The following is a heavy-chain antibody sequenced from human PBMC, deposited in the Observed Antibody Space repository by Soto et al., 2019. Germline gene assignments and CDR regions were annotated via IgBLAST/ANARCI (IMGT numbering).Heavy chain of an antibody. D-gene: IGHD5-18*01. V-gene: IGHV1-69*06. J-gene: IGHJ6*02. CDR3: ARDIQLWRSYYYYYGMDV. CDR1: GGTFSSYG. CDR2: IIPIFGTA. Sequence: SVKVSCKASGGTFSSYGISWVRQAPGQGLEWMGGIIPIFGTANYAQKFQGRVTITADKSTSTAYMELSSLRSEDTAVYYCARDIQLWRSYYYYYGMDVWGQGTTVTVSS.